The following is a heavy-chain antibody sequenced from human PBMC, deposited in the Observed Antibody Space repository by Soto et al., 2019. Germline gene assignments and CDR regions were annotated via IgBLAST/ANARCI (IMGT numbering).Heavy chain of an antibody. D-gene: IGHD6-19*01. V-gene: IGHV4-59*01. CDR2: IYYSGST. CDR1: CGSISSYY. Sequence: SETLSLTCTFSCGSISSYYWSWIRQPPGKGLEWIGYIYYSGSTNYNPSLKSRVTISVDTSKNQFSLKLSSVTAADTAVYYCARGAVAGDYYYYYGMDVWGQGTTVTVSS. J-gene: IGHJ6*02. CDR3: ARGAVAGDYYYYYGMDV.